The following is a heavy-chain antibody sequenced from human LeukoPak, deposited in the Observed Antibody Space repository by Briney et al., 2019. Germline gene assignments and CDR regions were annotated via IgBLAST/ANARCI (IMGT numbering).Heavy chain of an antibody. CDR3: ARDLRYYGSGSYYPRTQLTFDF. J-gene: IGHJ4*02. CDR1: GRTLSSYS. Sequence: ASVNVFCKASGRTLSSYSISWVRHAPGQGLEGMGGILPIFGTANYAQKCQGRVTLTADKSTSTAYIELSSLRSEDTAVYYCARDLRYYGSGSYYPRTQLTFDFWGEETLVRVS. CDR2: ILPIFGTA. V-gene: IGHV1-69*06. D-gene: IGHD3-10*01.